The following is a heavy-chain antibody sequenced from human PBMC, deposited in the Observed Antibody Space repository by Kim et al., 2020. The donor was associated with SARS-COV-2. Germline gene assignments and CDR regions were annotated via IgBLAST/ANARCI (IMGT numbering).Heavy chain of an antibody. CDR3: AKLIAAAASGY. J-gene: IGHJ4*02. CDR2: ITGSCGAT. V-gene: IGHV3-23*01. Sequence: GGSLRLSCAASGFTFGSYGMTWVRQAPWKGLEWVSSITGSCGATYYADSLKGRFTISRDNSKNTLFLQISSLRAEDTAVYYCAKLIAAAASGYWGQGTLVTVSS. D-gene: IGHD6-13*01. CDR1: GFTFGSYG.